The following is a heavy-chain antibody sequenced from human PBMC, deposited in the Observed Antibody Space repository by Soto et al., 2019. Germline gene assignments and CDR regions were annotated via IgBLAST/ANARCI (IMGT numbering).Heavy chain of an antibody. D-gene: IGHD3-22*01. V-gene: IGHV4-38-2*01. J-gene: IGHJ5*02. CDR3: ARVGPWVPYYYDSSPYTFENWFDP. CDR1: GYSISSGYY. Sequence: PSENLSLTCAVSGYSISSGYYWGWLRQPPGKGLEWIGSIYHGGSTYYNPSLNSRVTLSIDMTNNHVSLILNSVTAADTAVYCARVGPWVPYYYDSSPYTFENWFDPWGQGTLVTVS. CDR2: IYHGGST.